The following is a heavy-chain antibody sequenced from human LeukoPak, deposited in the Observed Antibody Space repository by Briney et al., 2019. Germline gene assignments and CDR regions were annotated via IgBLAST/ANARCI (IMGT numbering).Heavy chain of an antibody. CDR3: ARGSGYSYGVVDY. D-gene: IGHD5-18*01. CDR1: GFTFSSYG. V-gene: IGHV3-33*01. J-gene: IGHJ4*02. Sequence: PGGSLRLSCAASGFTFSSYGMHWVRQAPGKGLEWVAVIWYDGSNKYYADSVKGRFTISRDNSKNTLYLQMNSLRAEDTAVYYCARGSGYSYGVVDYWGQGTLVTVSS. CDR2: IWYDGSNK.